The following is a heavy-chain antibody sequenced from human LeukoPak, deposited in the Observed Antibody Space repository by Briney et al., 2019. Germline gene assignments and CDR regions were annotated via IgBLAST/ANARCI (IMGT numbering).Heavy chain of an antibody. J-gene: IGHJ6*03. CDR1: GFTFSSYW. CDR2: IKQDGSEK. V-gene: IGHV3-7*01. Sequence: GGSLRLSCAASGFTFSSYWMSWVRQAPGKGLEWVANIKQDGSEKYYVDSVKGRFTISRDNAKNSLYLQMNSLRAEDTAVYYCARVAGHSSSWYNYYYYYMDVWGKGTTVTIFS. CDR3: ARVAGHSSSWYNYYYYYMDV. D-gene: IGHD6-13*01.